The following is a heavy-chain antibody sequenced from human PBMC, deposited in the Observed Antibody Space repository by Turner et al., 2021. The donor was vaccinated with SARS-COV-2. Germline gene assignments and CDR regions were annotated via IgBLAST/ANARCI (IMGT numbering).Heavy chain of an antibody. CDR2: FDPEDVET. CDR1: GYTLIELS. J-gene: IGHJ6*02. CDR3: ATVFAVAGLSYGMDV. D-gene: IGHD6-19*01. Sequence: QLQLVQSGAEVKKPGASVTVSCKVSGYTLIELSMHWVRQAPGKGLEWMVGFDPEDVETIYAQKFQGRVTMTEDTSTDTAYMELSSLRSEDTAVYYCATVFAVAGLSYGMDVWGQGTTVTVSS. V-gene: IGHV1-24*01.